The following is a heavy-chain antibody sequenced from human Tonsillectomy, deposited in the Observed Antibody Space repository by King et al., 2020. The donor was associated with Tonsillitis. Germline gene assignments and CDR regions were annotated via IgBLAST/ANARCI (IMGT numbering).Heavy chain of an antibody. Sequence: VQLVESGGGLVQPGGSLRLSCAASGFTFSSYSMNWVRQAPGKGLEWVSYISRSGSTIYYADSIKCRFTVSRDNARNSLYLQMNSLRAEDTAVYYCARLFSLTDDYWGQGTLVTVSS. CDR3: ARLFSLTDDY. V-gene: IGHV3-48*01. D-gene: IGHD3-9*01. J-gene: IGHJ4*02. CDR2: ISRSGSTI. CDR1: GFTFSSYS.